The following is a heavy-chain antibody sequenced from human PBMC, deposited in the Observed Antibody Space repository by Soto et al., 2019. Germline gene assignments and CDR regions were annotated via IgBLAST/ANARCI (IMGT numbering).Heavy chain of an antibody. CDR2: IYYSGST. V-gene: IGHV4-30-4*01. Sequence: SETLSLTCTVSGGSISSGDYYWSWIRQPPGKGLEWIGYIYYSGSTYYNPSLKSRVTISVDTSKNQFSLKLSSVTAADTAVYYCARSPSSHCTNGVCYTYWFDPWGQGTLVTVSS. CDR1: GGSISSGDYY. J-gene: IGHJ5*02. D-gene: IGHD2-8*01. CDR3: ARSPSSHCTNGVCYTYWFDP.